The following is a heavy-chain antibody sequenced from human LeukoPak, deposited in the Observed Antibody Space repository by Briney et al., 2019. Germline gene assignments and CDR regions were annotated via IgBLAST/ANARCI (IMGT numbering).Heavy chain of an antibody. CDR3: TRVSHEAGYFDS. CDR2: VNSDGTST. CDR1: GFTFSSYW. D-gene: IGHD3-16*02. V-gene: IGHV3-74*01. J-gene: IGHJ4*02. Sequence: GGSLRLSCAASGFTFSSYWMHWVRQGPGEGLVWVSRVNSDGTSTTYADSVRGRFTISRDNAKNMLYLQMNSLRAEDTAVYYCTRVSHEAGYFDSWGQGSLVTVSS.